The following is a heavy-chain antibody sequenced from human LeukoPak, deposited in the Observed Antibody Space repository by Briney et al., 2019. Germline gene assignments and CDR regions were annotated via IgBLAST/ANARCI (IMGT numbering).Heavy chain of an antibody. CDR2: ISAYNGNT. V-gene: IGHV1-18*01. J-gene: IGHJ4*02. Sequence: GASVKVSCKASGYTFTSYGISWARQAPGQGLEWMGWISAYNGNTNYAQKLQGRVTMTTDTSTSTAYMELRSLRSDDTAVYYCAIIDFWSGYSPAEFDYWGQGTLVTVSS. CDR3: AIIDFWSGYSPAEFDY. D-gene: IGHD3-3*01. CDR1: GYTFTSYG.